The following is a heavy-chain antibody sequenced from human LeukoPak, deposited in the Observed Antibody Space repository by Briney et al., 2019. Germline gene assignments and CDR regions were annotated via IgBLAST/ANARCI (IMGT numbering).Heavy chain of an antibody. CDR1: GFTFSSYS. Sequence: PGGSLRLSCAASGFTFSSYSMNWVRQTPGKGLAWVSSISSGSSYTYYADSVKGRFTISRDNAKNSLYLQMNSLRAEDTAVYYCASAYSSGWYDDYWGQGTLVTVSS. J-gene: IGHJ4*02. CDR2: ISSGSSYT. D-gene: IGHD6-19*01. CDR3: ASAYSSGWYDDY. V-gene: IGHV3-21*01.